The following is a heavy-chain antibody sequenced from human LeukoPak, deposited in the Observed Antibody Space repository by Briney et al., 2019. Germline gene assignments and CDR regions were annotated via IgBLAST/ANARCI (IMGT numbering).Heavy chain of an antibody. CDR3: AKGYCSSTSCYPIDP. V-gene: IGHV3-30*01. CDR2: ISYDGSNK. CDR1: GFTFSSYD. J-gene: IGHJ5*02. Sequence: GRSLRLSCAASGFTFSSYDMHWVRQAPGKGLEWVAVISYDGSNKYYADSVKGRFTISRDNSKNTLHLQMNSLRGEDTAVYYCAKGYCSSTSCYPIDPWGQGTLVTVSS. D-gene: IGHD2-2*01.